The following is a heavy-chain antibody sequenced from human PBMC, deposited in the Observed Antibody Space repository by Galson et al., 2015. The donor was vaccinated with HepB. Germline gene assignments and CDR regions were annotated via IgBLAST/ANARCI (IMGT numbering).Heavy chain of an antibody. V-gene: IGHV3-21*01. CDR1: GFTFNGYT. Sequence: SLRLSCAASGFTFNGYTMNWVRQAPGKGLDWVSSISSRSSPIFYADSVKGRFTIPRDNAKNSLYLQMNSLRAEDTAVYYCAKGGTREEEMGYWGQGTLVTVSS. J-gene: IGHJ4*02. CDR3: AKGGTREEEMGY. CDR2: ISSRSSPI. D-gene: IGHD5-24*01.